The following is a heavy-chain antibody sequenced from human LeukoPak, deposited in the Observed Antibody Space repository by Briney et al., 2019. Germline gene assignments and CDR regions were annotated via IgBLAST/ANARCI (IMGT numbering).Heavy chain of an antibody. V-gene: IGHV4-34*01. J-gene: IGHJ4*02. CDR3: ARGCIAVAGIERRYFDY. CDR2: INHSGST. Sequence: SETLSLTYAVYGGSFSGYYWSWIRQPPGKGLEWIGEINHSGSTNYNPSLKSRVTISVDTSKNQFSLKLSSVAAADAAVYYCARGCIAVAGIERRYFDYWGQGTLVTVSS. CDR1: GGSFSGYY. D-gene: IGHD6-19*01.